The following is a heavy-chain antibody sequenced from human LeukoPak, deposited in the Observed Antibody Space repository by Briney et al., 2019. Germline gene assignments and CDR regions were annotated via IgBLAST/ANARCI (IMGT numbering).Heavy chain of an antibody. D-gene: IGHD5-18*01. CDR3: VRCSWIQLWSRGAYFDY. CDR2: IYPGDSDT. V-gene: IGHV5-51*01. Sequence: GESLKISCKGSGYSFTSYWIGWVRQMPGKGLEWMGIIYPGDSDTRYSPSFQGQVTISADKSISTAYLQWSSLKASDTATYYCVRCSWIQLWSRGAYFDYWGQGTLVTVSS. J-gene: IGHJ4*02. CDR1: GYSFTSYW.